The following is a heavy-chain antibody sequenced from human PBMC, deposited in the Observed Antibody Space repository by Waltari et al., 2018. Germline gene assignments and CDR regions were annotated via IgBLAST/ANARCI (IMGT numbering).Heavy chain of an antibody. D-gene: IGHD1-26*01. J-gene: IGHJ4*02. CDR2: ISYDGIAK. Sequence: QVQLVESGGGVFQPGTSGRLFRAGSGFTCSRYGMPWVRQAPGKGLHWVAVISYDGIAKYYADSVHGRFIISRDNSENTLYLQMNSLTAEDTAVYYCAKQESGSYFEYWGQGTLVTVSS. CDR1: GFTCSRYG. CDR3: AKQESGSYFEY. V-gene: IGHV3-30*18.